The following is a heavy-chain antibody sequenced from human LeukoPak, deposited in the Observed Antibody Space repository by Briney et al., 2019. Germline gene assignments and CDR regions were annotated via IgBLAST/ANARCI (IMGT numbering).Heavy chain of an antibody. D-gene: IGHD3-3*01. V-gene: IGHV3-11*04. CDR2: ISSSGSTI. Sequence: GGSLRLSCAASGFTFSDYYMSWIRQAPGKGLEWVSYISSSGSTIYYADSVKGRFAISRDNAKNSLYLQMNSLRAEDTAVYYCARVGYYDFWSGYTLHRGPLDYWGQGTLVTVSS. J-gene: IGHJ4*02. CDR1: GFTFSDYY. CDR3: ARVGYYDFWSGYTLHRGPLDY.